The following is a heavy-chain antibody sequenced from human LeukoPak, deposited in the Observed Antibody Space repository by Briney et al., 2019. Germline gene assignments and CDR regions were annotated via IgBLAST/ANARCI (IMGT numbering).Heavy chain of an antibody. V-gene: IGHV3-11*04. CDR1: GFTFSDYY. CDR3: ARQDCSSTSRYRDNWFDP. J-gene: IGHJ5*02. D-gene: IGHD2-2*01. Sequence: PGGSLRLSCAASGFTFSDYYMSWIRQAPGKGLEWVSYISSSGSTINYADSVKGRFTISRDNAKNSLYLQMNSLRAEDTAVYYCARQDCSSTSRYRDNWFDPWGQGTLVTVSS. CDR2: ISSSGSTI.